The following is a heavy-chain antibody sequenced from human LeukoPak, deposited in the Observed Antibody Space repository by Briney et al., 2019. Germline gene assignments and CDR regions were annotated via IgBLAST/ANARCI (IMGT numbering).Heavy chain of an antibody. CDR2: FDPEDGET. Sequence: GASVKVSCKVSGYTLIELSMHWVRQAPGKGLEWLGGFDPEDGETIYAQKFQGRVTTTEDTSTDTAYMELSSLRSEDTAVYYCATREWELLGFDYWGQGTLVTVSS. J-gene: IGHJ4*02. CDR3: ATREWELLGFDY. D-gene: IGHD1-26*01. CDR1: GYTLIELS. V-gene: IGHV1-24*01.